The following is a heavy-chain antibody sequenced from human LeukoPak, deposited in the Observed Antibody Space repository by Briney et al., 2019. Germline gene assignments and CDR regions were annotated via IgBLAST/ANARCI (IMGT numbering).Heavy chain of an antibody. J-gene: IGHJ4*02. Sequence: GGSLRLSCAASGFTFNSYGMHWVRQAPGKGLEWVSSISSSSSYTYYADSVKGRFTISRDNAKNSLYLQMNSLRAEDTAVYYCARDGVATGNYWGQGTLVTVSS. V-gene: IGHV3-21*01. CDR1: GFTFNSYG. CDR2: ISSSSSYT. D-gene: IGHD4-23*01. CDR3: ARDGVATGNY.